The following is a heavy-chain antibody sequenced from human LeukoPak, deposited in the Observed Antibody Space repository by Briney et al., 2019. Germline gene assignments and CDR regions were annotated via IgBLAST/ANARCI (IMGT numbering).Heavy chain of an antibody. J-gene: IGHJ4*02. V-gene: IGHV4-38-2*02. CDR1: GYSIINGYF. CDR2: IYHSGTT. D-gene: IGHD3-22*01. CDR3: AGKYYYDSGGYYYVDY. Sequence: SETLSLTCTVSGYSIINGYFWGWVRQPPGKRLEWIGCIYHSGTTYYNPSLKTRVTISVDTSKNQFSLKLSSVTAADTAVYYCAGKYYYDSGGYYYVDYWGQGTLVTVSS.